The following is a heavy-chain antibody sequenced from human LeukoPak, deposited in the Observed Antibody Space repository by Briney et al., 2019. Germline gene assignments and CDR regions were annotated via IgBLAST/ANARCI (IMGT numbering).Heavy chain of an antibody. CDR1: GFTFSSYA. Sequence: PGGSLRLSCAASGFTFSSYAMHWVRQAPGKGLEWVAVISYDGSNKYYADSVKGRFTISRDNSKNTLYLQMNSLRAEDTAVYYCARVPYYDFWSMDVRGQGTTVTVSS. J-gene: IGHJ6*02. D-gene: IGHD3-3*01. CDR2: ISYDGSNK. CDR3: ARVPYYDFWSMDV. V-gene: IGHV3-30-3*01.